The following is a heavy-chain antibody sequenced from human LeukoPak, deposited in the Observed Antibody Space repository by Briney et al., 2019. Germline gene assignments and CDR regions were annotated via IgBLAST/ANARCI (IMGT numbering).Heavy chain of an antibody. D-gene: IGHD6-13*01. CDR2: ISYGASKK. V-gene: IGHV3-30*18. CDR1: GFIFCSHG. J-gene: IGHJ6*02. Sequence: GGSLRLSCAASGFIFCSHGMHWVRQALGKGLEWVAVISYGASKKYFTDSVQGRFTISRDNSKNTLYLQMNSLRAEDTAVYYCAKRIAAAGTTHYYYYYGMDVWGQGTTVTVSS. CDR3: AKRIAAAGTTHYYYYYGMDV.